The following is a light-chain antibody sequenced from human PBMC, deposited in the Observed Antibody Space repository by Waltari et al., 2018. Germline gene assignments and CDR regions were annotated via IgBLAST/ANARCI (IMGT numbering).Light chain of an antibody. Sequence: DIVMTQFPDSLAVSLGERATINCKSSQSVLYRSNNKEYLAWYQQKPGQPAKLLIYWASTRESGVPDRFSGSGSGTDFTITISSLQAEDVAVYYCQQYCTTPTFGQGTKVEIK. V-gene: IGKV4-1*01. CDR2: WAS. CDR1: QSVLYRSNNKEY. J-gene: IGKJ1*01. CDR3: QQYCTTPT.